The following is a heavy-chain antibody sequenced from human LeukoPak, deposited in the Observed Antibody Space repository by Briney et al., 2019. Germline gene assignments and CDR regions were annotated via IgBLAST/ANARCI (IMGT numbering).Heavy chain of an antibody. V-gene: IGHV3-21*01. D-gene: IGHD7-27*01. J-gene: IGHJ4*02. Sequence: PGGSLRLSCAASGFTFSSYSMNWVRQAPGKGLEWVSSISSSSSYIYYADSVKGRFTISRDNAKNSLYLQMNSLRAEDTAVYYCVRDGLGTSPYDCWGQGTLVTVSS. CDR3: VRDGLGTSPYDC. CDR1: GFTFSSYS. CDR2: ISSSSSYI.